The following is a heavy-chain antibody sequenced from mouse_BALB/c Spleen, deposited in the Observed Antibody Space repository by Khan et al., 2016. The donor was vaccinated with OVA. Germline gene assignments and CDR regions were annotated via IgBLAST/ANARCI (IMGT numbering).Heavy chain of an antibody. D-gene: IGHD1-1*01. CDR1: GYSITSDYA. CDR3: ARQNYYGYAMDY. J-gene: IGHJ4*01. V-gene: IGHV3-2*02. Sequence: EVQLKESGPGLVKPSQSLSLTCTVTGYSITSDYAWNWIRQFPGNKLEWMGYISYSGSTSYNPSLKSRISITRDTSKNQFFLQLTSVTTEDTATYYCARQNYYGYAMDYWGQGTSVTVSS. CDR2: ISYSGST.